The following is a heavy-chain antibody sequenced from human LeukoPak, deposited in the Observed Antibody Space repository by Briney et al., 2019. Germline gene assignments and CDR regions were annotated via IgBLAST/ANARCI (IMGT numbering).Heavy chain of an antibody. J-gene: IGHJ4*02. CDR2: IYYSGST. CDR1: GGSISSSSYY. Sequence: SETLSLTCTVSGGSISSSSYYWSWIRQPPGKGLEWIGYIYYSGSTNYNPSLKSRVTISVDRSKNQFSLKLSSVTAADTAVYYCARDHGYSSGWYYFDYWGQGTLVTVSS. CDR3: ARDHGYSSGWYYFDY. D-gene: IGHD6-19*01. V-gene: IGHV4-61*05.